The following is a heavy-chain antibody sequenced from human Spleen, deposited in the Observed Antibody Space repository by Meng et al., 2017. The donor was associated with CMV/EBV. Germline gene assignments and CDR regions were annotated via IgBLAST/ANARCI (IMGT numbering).Heavy chain of an antibody. V-gene: IGHV2-5*01. D-gene: IGHD1-1*01. CDR3: AHGPTGTPQENWFDP. CDR1: GFSLSTSGVG. J-gene: IGHJ5*02. Sequence: SGPTLVKPTQTLTLTCTFSGFSLSTSGVGVGWIRQPPGKALEWLALIYWNDDKRYSPSLKSRLTITKDTSKNQVVLTMTNMDPVDTATYYCAHGPTGTPQENWFDPWGQGTLVTVSS. CDR2: IYWNDDK.